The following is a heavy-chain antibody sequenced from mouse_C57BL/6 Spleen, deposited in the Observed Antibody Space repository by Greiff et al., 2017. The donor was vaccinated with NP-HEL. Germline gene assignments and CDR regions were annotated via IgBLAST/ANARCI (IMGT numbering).Heavy chain of an antibody. V-gene: IGHV1-80*01. Sequence: LQQSGASVKISCKASGYAFSSYWMNWVKQRPGKGLEWIGQIYPGDGDTNYNGKFKGKATLTADKSSSTAYMQLSSLTSEDSAVYFCARRAGSSPWFAYWGQGTLVTVSA. D-gene: IGHD1-1*01. CDR2: IYPGDGDT. J-gene: IGHJ3*01. CDR1: GYAFSSYW. CDR3: ARRAGSSPWFAY.